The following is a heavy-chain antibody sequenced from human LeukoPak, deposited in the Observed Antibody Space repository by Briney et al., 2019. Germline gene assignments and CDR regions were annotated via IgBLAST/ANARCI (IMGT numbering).Heavy chain of an antibody. D-gene: IGHD6-13*01. CDR2: IYYSGST. J-gene: IGHJ2*01. V-gene: IGHV4-39*01. CDR1: GGSISSSSYY. CDR3: ARRTTAAHWYFDL. Sequence: SETLSLTCTVSGGSISSSSYYWGWIRQPPGRGLEWIGSIYYSGSTYYNPSLKSRVTISVDTSKNQFSLKLSSVTAADTAVYYCARRTTAAHWYFDLWGRGTLVTVSS.